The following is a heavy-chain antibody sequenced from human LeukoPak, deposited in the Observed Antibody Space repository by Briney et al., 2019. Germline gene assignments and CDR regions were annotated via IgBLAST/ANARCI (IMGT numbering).Heavy chain of an antibody. CDR2: ISSSSSTI. CDR3: ARQRAGFTVTTSDY. V-gene: IGHV3-48*01. CDR1: GFIFTSYS. J-gene: IGHJ4*02. Sequence: TGGSLRLSCAASGFIFTSYSMNWVRQAPGKGLEWVSYISSSSSTIYYADSVKGRSTISRDNAKNSLYLQMNSLRAEDTAVYYCARQRAGFTVTTSDYWGQGTLVTVSS. D-gene: IGHD4-17*01.